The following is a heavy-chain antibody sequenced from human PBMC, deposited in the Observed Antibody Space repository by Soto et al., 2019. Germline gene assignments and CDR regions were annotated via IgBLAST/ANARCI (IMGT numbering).Heavy chain of an antibody. CDR2: IYYSGST. CDR1: GGSISSYY. Sequence: PSETLSLTCTVSGGSISSYYWSWIRQPPGKGLEWIGYIYYSGSTNYNPSLKSRVTTSVDTSKNQFSLKLSSVTAADTAVYYCARLYSYGLDYWGQGTLVTVSS. V-gene: IGHV4-59*01. J-gene: IGHJ4*02. D-gene: IGHD5-18*01. CDR3: ARLYSYGLDY.